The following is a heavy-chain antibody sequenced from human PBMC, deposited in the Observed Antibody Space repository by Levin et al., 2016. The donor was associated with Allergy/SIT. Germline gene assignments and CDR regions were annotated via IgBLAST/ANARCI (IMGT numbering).Heavy chain of an antibody. CDR3: ARDLLVEVDYYGLDV. J-gene: IGHJ6*02. CDR2: ISHDGNNK. Sequence: WIRQPPGKGLEWVPLISHDGNNKYYADSMKGRFTISRDNSRNTLYLQMNSLRAEDTTIYYCARDLLVEVDYYGLDVWGQGTTVTVSS. D-gene: IGHD1-26*01. V-gene: IGHV3-30*04.